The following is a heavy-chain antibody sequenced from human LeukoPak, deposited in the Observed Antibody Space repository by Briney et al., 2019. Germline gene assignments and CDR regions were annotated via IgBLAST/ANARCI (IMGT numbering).Heavy chain of an antibody. CDR1: GFTFSSYG. CDR2: ISYDGSNK. CDR3: AKDLAAGVVPAASVYYYGMDV. J-gene: IGHJ6*02. V-gene: IGHV3-30*18. D-gene: IGHD2-2*01. Sequence: GRSLRLSCAASGFTFSSYGMHWVRQAPGKGLEWVAVISYDGSNKYYADSVKGRFTISRDNSKNTLYLQMNSLRAENTAVYYCAKDLAAGVVPAASVYYYGMDVWGQGTTVTVSS.